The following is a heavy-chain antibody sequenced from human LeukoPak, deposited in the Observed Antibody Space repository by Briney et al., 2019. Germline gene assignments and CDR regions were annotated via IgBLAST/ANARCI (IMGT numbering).Heavy chain of an antibody. CDR1: GCSISSYY. CDR2: IYTSGST. CDR3: ARAPHYYDSSGYYTTAYYFDY. D-gene: IGHD3-22*01. Sequence: SETLSLTCTVSGCSISSYYWSWIRQPAGKGLEWIGRIYTSGSTNYNPSLKSRVTMSVDTSKNQFSLKLSSVTAADTAVYYCARAPHYYDSSGYYTTAYYFDYWGQGTLVTVSS. J-gene: IGHJ4*02. V-gene: IGHV4-4*07.